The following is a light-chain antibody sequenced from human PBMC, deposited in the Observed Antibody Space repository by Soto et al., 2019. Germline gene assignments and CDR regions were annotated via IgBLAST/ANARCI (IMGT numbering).Light chain of an antibody. J-gene: IGKJ4*01. CDR1: QSVNSY. CDR3: QQRSNWPLT. V-gene: IGKV3-11*01. CDR2: DAS. Sequence: EIVLTQSPATLSLSPGERATLSCRASQSVNSYLAWYQQKPGQAPRLLIYDASNRATGIPARFSGSGSGTDFTLTISSLEPEDFAVYYCQQRSNWPLTFGGGTNVDI.